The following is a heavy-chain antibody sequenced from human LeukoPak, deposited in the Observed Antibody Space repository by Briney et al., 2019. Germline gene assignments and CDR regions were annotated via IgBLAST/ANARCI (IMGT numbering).Heavy chain of an antibody. V-gene: IGHV3-9*01. J-gene: IGHJ4*02. CDR1: GFTFDDYA. CDR2: ISWNSGII. D-gene: IGHD1-20*01. Sequence: GGSLRLSCAASGFTFDDYAMLWVWQAPGKGLERVSGISWNSGIIDYADSVKGRFTISRDNAKNSLYLQMNSLRAEDTAVYYCARGTNWSPLDFDYWGQGTLVTVSS. CDR3: ARGTNWSPLDFDY.